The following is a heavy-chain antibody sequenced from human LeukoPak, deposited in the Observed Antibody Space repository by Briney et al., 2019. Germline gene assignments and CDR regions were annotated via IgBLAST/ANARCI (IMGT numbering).Heavy chain of an antibody. CDR1: GFTFSSYG. J-gene: IGHJ5*02. CDR3: ARGEYNWNDLHL. CDR2: IYSSGTT. Sequence: PGGSLRLSCAASGFTFSSYGMHWVRQAPGKGLEWVSVIYSSGTTYYADSVTGRFTISRDNSKNTLYLQMNSLRAEDTAVYYCARGEYNWNDLHLWGQGTLVTVSS. D-gene: IGHD1-20*01. V-gene: IGHV3-66*01.